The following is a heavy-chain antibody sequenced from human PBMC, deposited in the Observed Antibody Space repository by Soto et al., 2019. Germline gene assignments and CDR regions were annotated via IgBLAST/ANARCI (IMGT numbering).Heavy chain of an antibody. Sequence: SETLSLTCTVSGGSSSTYYWSWIRQPPGKGLEWIGYIYYSGNTNYNPSLKSRVTISLDTSKNQFSLKLSSVTAADTAVYYCARENYSGNYYYMDVCGKGTTVTVSS. V-gene: IGHV4-59*01. J-gene: IGHJ6*03. D-gene: IGHD3-10*01. CDR2: IYYSGNT. CDR3: ARENYSGNYYYMDV. CDR1: GGSSSTYY.